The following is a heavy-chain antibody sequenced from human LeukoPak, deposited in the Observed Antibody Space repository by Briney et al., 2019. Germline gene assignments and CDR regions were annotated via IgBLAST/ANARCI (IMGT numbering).Heavy chain of an antibody. CDR1: ELTLSSFA. J-gene: IGHJ4*02. D-gene: IGHD5-18*01. CDR2: ISYDGSNK. V-gene: IGHV3-30-3*01. CDR3: AREARGYSYGDFDY. Sequence: GRSLRLSCAASELTLSSFAINWFRKAPGKGLDGLAVISYDGSNKYYADSVKGRFTISRDNSKNTLYLQMNSLRAEDTAVYYCAREARGYSYGDFDYWGQGTLVTVSS.